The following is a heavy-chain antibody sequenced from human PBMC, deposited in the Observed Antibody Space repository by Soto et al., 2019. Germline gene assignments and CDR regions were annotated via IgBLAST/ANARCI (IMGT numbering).Heavy chain of an antibody. J-gene: IGHJ5*02. Sequence: SETLSLTCTVSGGSISSNVFHWAWIRHPPGKGLEWIGRIYYSGSTYYNPSLKSRVTISLDTSKNQFSLKLSSVTAADTAVYYCARKVGGSYFNNWFDPWGQG. CDR3: ARKVGGSYFNNWFDP. CDR2: IYYSGST. CDR1: GGSISSNVFH. D-gene: IGHD3-10*01. V-gene: IGHV4-39*01.